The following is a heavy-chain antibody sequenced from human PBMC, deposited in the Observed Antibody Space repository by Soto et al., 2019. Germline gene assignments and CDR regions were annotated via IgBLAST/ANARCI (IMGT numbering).Heavy chain of an antibody. CDR2: ISGSGDST. V-gene: IGHV3-23*01. J-gene: IGHJ3*02. CDR1: GFTFSNYA. Sequence: EVQLLESGGGLVQPGGSLRLSCAVSGFTFSNYAMSWVRQAPGKGLDWVSAISGSGDSTYNADSVKGRFTISRDYSKNTLYLEMISLRAEYTALYYCAKKDGTDGYYDAFDIWGQGTMVTVSS. D-gene: IGHD3-22*01. CDR3: AKKDGTDGYYDAFDI.